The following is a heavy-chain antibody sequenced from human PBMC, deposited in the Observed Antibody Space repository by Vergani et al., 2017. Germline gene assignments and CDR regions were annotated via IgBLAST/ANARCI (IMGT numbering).Heavy chain of an antibody. CDR2: IRYDGSNK. Sequence: QVQLVESGGGVVQPGGSLRLSCAASGFTFSSYGMHWVRQAPGKGLEWVAFIRYDGSNKYYADSVKGRFTISRDNSKNSLFLEMNSLRFEDTAVYFCTKGSVYYHDSAGHGYDPYTGFDLWGQGTLVTVSS. CDR1: GFTFSSYG. J-gene: IGHJ3*01. D-gene: IGHD5-12*01. CDR3: TKGSVYYHDSAGHGYDPYTGFDL. V-gene: IGHV3-30*02.